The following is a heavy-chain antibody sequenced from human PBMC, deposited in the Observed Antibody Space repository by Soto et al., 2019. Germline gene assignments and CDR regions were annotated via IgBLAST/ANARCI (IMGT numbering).Heavy chain of an antibody. CDR3: AKRQGIGAAAKNFDF. CDR1: GYTFTGHY. D-gene: IGHD6-13*01. CDR2: IGPESGAT. Sequence: ASVKVSCKASGYTFTGHYIHWVRQAPEQGPEWMGEIGPESGATRYAQRFQGRVTMTRDMSITTVYMELNSLRAEDTAVYFCAKRQGIGAAAKNFDFWGQGARVTVSS. V-gene: IGHV1-2*02. J-gene: IGHJ4*02.